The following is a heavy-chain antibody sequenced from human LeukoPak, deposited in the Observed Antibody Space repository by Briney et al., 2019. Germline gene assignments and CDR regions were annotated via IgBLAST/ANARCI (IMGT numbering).Heavy chain of an antibody. J-gene: IGHJ4*02. CDR1: GFTLSSYG. D-gene: IGHD2-15*01. Sequence: GGSLRLSCAASGFTLSSYGMHWVRQAPGKGLEWVAVISYDGNREYYPDSVKGRFTISRDNSKNTLYLQMKGLKTEDTGVYYCAREGSIVARTDYWGQGALVIVSS. V-gene: IGHV3-30*03. CDR3: AREGSIVARTDY. CDR2: ISYDGNRE.